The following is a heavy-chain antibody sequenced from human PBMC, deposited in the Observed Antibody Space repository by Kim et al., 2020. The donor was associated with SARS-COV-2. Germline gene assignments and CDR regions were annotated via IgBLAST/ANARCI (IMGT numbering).Heavy chain of an antibody. D-gene: IGHD3-10*01. CDR1: GGTIRTTRYY. CDR3: ASEDSGSHDFDY. V-gene: IGHV4-39*07. J-gene: IGHJ4*02. CDR2: IYYSRTT. Sequence: SETLSLTCTVSGGTIRTTRYYWAWIRQPPGKGLEWIASIYYSRTTYYNPSLKSRVTTPVDTSKNQFSLKLSSVTAAHTAVYYCASEDSGSHDFDYWGRG.